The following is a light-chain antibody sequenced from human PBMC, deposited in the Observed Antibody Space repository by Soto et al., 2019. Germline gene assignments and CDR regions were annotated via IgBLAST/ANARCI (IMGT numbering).Light chain of an antibody. CDR2: GAS. CDR3: HQHGGTPET. CDR1: QSVSSN. J-gene: IGKJ1*01. Sequence: IVLTQSPATVSVSPGERATLSCRASQSVSSNLAWYQQKPGQAPRLLIYGASTRATGIPARFSGSGSGTEFILTISALEPEDSGIYHCHQHGGTPETFGQGTKVDIK. V-gene: IGKV3-15*01.